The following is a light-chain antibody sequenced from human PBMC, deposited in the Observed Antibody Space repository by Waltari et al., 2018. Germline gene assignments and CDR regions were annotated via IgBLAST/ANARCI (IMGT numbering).Light chain of an antibody. Sequence: QPALVQPRSVSGFPAQSVPLSCTRSISDVCSYNYVSLYQHHPGQAPTLMIDDVNKRPSGVPDRFSGSKSGNTASLTISGLQAEDEADYHCCSYAGSSLHYVFGTVTKVTVL. J-gene: IGLJ1*01. CDR1: ISDVCSYNY. V-gene: IGLV2-11*01. CDR2: DVN. CDR3: CSYAGSSLHYV.